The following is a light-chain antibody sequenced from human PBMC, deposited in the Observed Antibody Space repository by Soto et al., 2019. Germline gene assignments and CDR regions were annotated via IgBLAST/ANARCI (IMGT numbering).Light chain of an antibody. CDR2: DAS. J-gene: IGKJ2*01. V-gene: IGKV1-5*01. CDR3: QQYPSYPYT. CDR1: QSVTNW. Sequence: DIPMTQSPSTLSASVGDRVTITCRASQSVTNWLAWSQQKPGKAPNLLIYDASRLQSGIPSRFSGSGSGTEFTLTISSLQPDDFATSYCQQYPSYPYTFGQGTKLEIK.